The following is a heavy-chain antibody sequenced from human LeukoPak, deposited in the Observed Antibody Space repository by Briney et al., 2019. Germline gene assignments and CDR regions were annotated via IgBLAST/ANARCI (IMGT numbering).Heavy chain of an antibody. D-gene: IGHD6-25*01. CDR3: ARGRASAFDV. Sequence: SQTLSLTCAISGDSVSNSGVAWNWVRQYPSRGLEWLGRTYYTSKWNTDYAVSVKSRIVVNPDTSKNQFSLQLNSVTSEDTAVYYCARGRASAFDVWGQGTMVTVSS. V-gene: IGHV6-1*01. J-gene: IGHJ3*01. CDR1: GDSVSNSGVA. CDR2: TYYTSKWNT.